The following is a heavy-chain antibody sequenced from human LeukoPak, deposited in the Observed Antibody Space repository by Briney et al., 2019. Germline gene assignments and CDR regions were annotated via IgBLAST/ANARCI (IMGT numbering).Heavy chain of an antibody. D-gene: IGHD6-19*01. CDR3: ARSEAVAWSFDL. Sequence: PGGSLRLSCAASGFTFSAYWMHWVRQAPGKGLVWVSRLNTDGSDTRSADSVQGRFTISRDNAKNTLYLQMNSVRAEDTAVYYCARSEAVAWSFDLWGRGTLVTVSS. V-gene: IGHV3-74*01. J-gene: IGHJ2*01. CDR1: GFTFSAYW. CDR2: LNTDGSDT.